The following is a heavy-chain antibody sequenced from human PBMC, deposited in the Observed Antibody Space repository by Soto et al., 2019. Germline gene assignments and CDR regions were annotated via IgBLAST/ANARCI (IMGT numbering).Heavy chain of an antibody. D-gene: IGHD1-1*01. Sequence: SETLSLTCADYGGSFSGYYWSWIRQPPGKGLEWIGEINHSGSTNYNPSPKSRVTISVDTSKNQFSLKLSSVTAADTAVYYCARVGTTGTTDPGNYYMDVWGKGTTVTVSS. CDR1: GGSFSGYY. V-gene: IGHV4-34*01. J-gene: IGHJ6*03. CDR2: INHSGST. CDR3: ARVGTTGTTDPGNYYMDV.